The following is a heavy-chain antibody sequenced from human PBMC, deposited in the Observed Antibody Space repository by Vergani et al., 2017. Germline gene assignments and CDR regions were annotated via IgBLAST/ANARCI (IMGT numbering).Heavy chain of an antibody. CDR3: ARGSGRGGSCYKPLVDY. D-gene: IGHD3-10*01. Sequence: QVQLQESGPGLVKPSQTLSLTCTVSGGSINSHNYYWSWIRQPAGKGLEWIGRIPTSGSTNYNPSLKSRVTMSEDTSKNQFSLNVTSVTAADTAVYFCARGSGRGGSCYKPLVDYWGQGILVTVSS. CDR1: GGSINSHNYY. V-gene: IGHV4-61*02. CDR2: IPTSGST. J-gene: IGHJ4*02.